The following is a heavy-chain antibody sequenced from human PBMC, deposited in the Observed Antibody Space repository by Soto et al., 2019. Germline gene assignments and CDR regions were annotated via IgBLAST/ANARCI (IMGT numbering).Heavy chain of an antibody. D-gene: IGHD6-19*01. V-gene: IGHV3-33*01. CDR1: GFTFSSYG. Sequence: SGGSLRLSCAASGFTFSSYGMHWVRQAPGKGLEWVAVIWYDGSNKYYAESVKGRFTISRDNSKNTRYLQMNNLRAEDTAVYYCARDSHVGSGWQLTADYWGQGTLVIRLL. J-gene: IGHJ4*02. CDR2: IWYDGSNK. CDR3: ARDSHVGSGWQLTADY.